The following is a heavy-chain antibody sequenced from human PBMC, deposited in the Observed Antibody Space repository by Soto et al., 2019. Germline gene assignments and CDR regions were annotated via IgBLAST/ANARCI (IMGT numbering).Heavy chain of an antibody. V-gene: IGHV4-39*01. CDR2: IYYSGTT. D-gene: IGHD6-19*01. CDR3: VRLPNRPMAGDD. Sequence: QLLLQESGPGLVKPSETLSLTCTVSGASISSPSYYWGWIRLSPGKGLEWLGSIYYSGTTHYNPSLKSRVSLSVDTSKMQFSLNLASVTAADTAVYYCVRLPNRPMAGDDWGQGAQVTVSS. CDR1: GASISSPSYY. J-gene: IGHJ4*02.